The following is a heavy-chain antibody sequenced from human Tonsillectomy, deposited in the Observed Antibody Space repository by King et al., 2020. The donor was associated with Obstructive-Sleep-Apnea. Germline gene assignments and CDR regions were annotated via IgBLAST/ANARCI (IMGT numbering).Heavy chain of an antibody. CDR3: APSKSMIVAVMVH. J-gene: IGHJ4*02. Sequence: GQLVQSGAEVKKPGASVKVSCKVSGYTLTELSMHWVRQAPGRGLEWVGSFDPEDDETIYAQQFQGRVTMTEDTSTDTAYMELSSLRSEDTAVYYCAPSKSMIVAVMVHWGQGTLVTVSS. D-gene: IGHD3-22*01. CDR2: FDPEDDET. V-gene: IGHV1-24*01. CDR1: GYTLTELS.